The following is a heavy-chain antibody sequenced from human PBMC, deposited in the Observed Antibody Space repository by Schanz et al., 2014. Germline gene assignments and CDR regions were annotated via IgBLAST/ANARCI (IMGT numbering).Heavy chain of an antibody. CDR1: GFTFSIHY. D-gene: IGHD6-6*01. V-gene: IGHV3-7*01. Sequence: EVQLVESGGGLVQPGGSLRLTCAASGFTFSIHYMSWVRQAPGKGLEWVAKIKPDGSEKLYVDSVRGRFAVSRDNVKNSLYLQMNSLRGEDTAVYFCAKGRGGTSSEGLDQYYGMDVWGQGTTVTVSS. J-gene: IGHJ6*02. CDR2: IKPDGSEK. CDR3: AKGRGGTSSEGLDQYYGMDV.